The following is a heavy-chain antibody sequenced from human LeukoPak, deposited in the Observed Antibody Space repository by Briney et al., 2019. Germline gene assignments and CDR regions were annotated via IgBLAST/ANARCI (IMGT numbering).Heavy chain of an antibody. Sequence: SETLSLTCTVSGGSISSYYWSWIRQPPGKGLEWIGHIYGSGSTNYNPSLKSRVTLSVDTSKNQFSLKLSSVTAADTAVYYCARTTMTFLYFDYWGQGTLVTVSS. V-gene: IGHV4-59*01. CDR3: ARTTMTFLYFDY. J-gene: IGHJ4*02. CDR1: GGSISSYY. CDR2: IYGSGST. D-gene: IGHD4-17*01.